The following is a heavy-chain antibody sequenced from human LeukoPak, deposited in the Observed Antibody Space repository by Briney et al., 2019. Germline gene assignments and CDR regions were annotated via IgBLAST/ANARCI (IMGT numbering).Heavy chain of an antibody. Sequence: ASVKVSCKASGYTFTGYYMHWVRQAPGQGLKWMGRINPNSGGTNYAQKFQGRVTMTRDTSISTAYMELSRLRSDDTAVYYCARVKCTNGVCRNWFDPWGQGTLVTVSS. CDR1: GYTFTGYY. CDR2: INPNSGGT. CDR3: ARVKCTNGVCRNWFDP. D-gene: IGHD2-8*01. V-gene: IGHV1-2*06. J-gene: IGHJ5*02.